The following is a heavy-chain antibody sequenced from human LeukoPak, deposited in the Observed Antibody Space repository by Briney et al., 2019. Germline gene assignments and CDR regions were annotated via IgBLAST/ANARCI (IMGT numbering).Heavy chain of an antibody. CDR1: GYTFTGYY. CDR2: INPNSGGT. D-gene: IGHD4-17*01. V-gene: IGHV1-2*02. Sequence: ASVKVSCKASGYTFTGYYMHWVRQAPGQGLEWMGWINPNSGGTNYAQKFQGRVTMTRDTSISTAYMELSRLRSDGTAVYYCARELTVTYYYYYGMDVWGQGTTVTVSS. CDR3: ARELTVTYYYYYGMDV. J-gene: IGHJ6*02.